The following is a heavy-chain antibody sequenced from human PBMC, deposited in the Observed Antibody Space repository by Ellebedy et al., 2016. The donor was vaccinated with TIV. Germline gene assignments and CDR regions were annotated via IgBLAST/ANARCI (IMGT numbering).Heavy chain of an antibody. Sequence: GESLKISCAASGFTFSSYSMSWVRQAPGKGLEWVSVIYSGGSTYYADSVKGRFTISRDNSKNTLYLQMNSLRAEDTAVYYCARLSGSWFDPWGQGTLVTVSS. CDR1: GFTFSSYS. J-gene: IGHJ5*02. CDR2: IYSGGST. V-gene: IGHV3-66*01. D-gene: IGHD1-14*01. CDR3: ARLSGSWFDP.